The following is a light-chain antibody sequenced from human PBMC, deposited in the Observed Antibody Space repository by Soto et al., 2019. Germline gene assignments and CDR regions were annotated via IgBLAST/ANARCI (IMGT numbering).Light chain of an antibody. Sequence: DIQMTQSPSALSASVGDRVTITCRASQSISRWLAWYQQKPGKAPKLLIYKASSLEGGDPSRFSGSGSGTEFTLTSSCLQLDDVAAYYWQQYSGHYTFGQGTKLEI. CDR1: QSISRW. J-gene: IGKJ2*01. CDR2: KAS. V-gene: IGKV1-5*03. CDR3: QQYSGHYT.